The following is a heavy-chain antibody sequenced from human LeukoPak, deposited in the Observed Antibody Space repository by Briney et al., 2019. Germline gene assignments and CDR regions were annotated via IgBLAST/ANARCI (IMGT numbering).Heavy chain of an antibody. CDR3: ATTPWDNDSSGYNAFDI. V-gene: IGHV4-59*12. J-gene: IGHJ3*02. Sequence: SETLSLTCTVSGGSISSYYWSWIRQPPGKGLEWIGYIYYSGSTNYNPSLKSRVTISVDTSKNQFSLKLSSVTAADTAVYYCATTPWDNDSSGYNAFDIWGQGTMVTVSS. CDR2: IYYSGST. CDR1: GGSISSYY. D-gene: IGHD3-22*01.